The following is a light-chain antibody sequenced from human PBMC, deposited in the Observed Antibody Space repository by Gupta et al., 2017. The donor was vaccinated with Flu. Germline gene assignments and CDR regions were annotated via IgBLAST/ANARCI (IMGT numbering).Light chain of an antibody. Sequence: PSSLSASLGDRVTITCRADEKLSNYLSWYQQKPGKAPRLLISSASQLESGVPSRFRGSGSGTNFSLTIDRLQPDDFATYYCPQWVTTPLTFGPGTNVHIK. CDR3: PQWVTTPLT. CDR1: EKLSNY. V-gene: IGKV1-39*01. J-gene: IGKJ3*01. CDR2: SAS.